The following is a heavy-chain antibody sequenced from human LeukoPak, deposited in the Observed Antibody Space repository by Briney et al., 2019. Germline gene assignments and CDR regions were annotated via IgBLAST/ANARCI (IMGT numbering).Heavy chain of an antibody. CDR3: ARSPDTVTTRWVWFDP. Sequence: GGSLRLSCAASGFTFSSYSMNWVHQAPGKGLEWVSSISSSSSYIYYADSVKGRFTISRDNAKNSLYLQMNSLRAEDTAVYYCARSPDTVTTRWVWFDPWGQGTLVTVSS. D-gene: IGHD4-11*01. CDR1: GFTFSSYS. V-gene: IGHV3-21*01. CDR2: ISSSSSYI. J-gene: IGHJ5*02.